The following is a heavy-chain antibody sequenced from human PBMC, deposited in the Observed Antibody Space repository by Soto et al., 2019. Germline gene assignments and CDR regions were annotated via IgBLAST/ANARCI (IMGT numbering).Heavy chain of an antibody. CDR3: ARDWGVWSYEDSTHIPHLDC. CDR2: ISIGDSTI. CDR1: GFTVTSYG. D-gene: IGHD3-10*01. J-gene: IGHJ4*02. Sequence: GGSLRLSCAASGFTVTSYGMNWVRQAPGKGLEWIAFISIGDSTIYYADSVKGRFTISRDHAPNLLYLQVNNLRDEDTAVYYCARDWGVWSYEDSTHIPHLDCWGPGTLVTVSS. V-gene: IGHV3-48*02.